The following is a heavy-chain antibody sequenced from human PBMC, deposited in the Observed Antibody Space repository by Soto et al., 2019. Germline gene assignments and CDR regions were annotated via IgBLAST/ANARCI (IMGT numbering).Heavy chain of an antibody. D-gene: IGHD2-21*01. V-gene: IGHV3-33*06. CDR3: AKDHGAIGELDF. CDR2: ISLDGSKK. J-gene: IGHJ3*01. Sequence: QVELVESGGGVVQPGRSLRLSCAASGFTFSSYDMHWVRQAPGKGLEWVALISLDGSKKSYATSAKGRTTISRDNSKNTVSLQMDGLTTEDTAVYYCAKDHGAIGELDFWGQGTMVTVSS. CDR1: GFTFSSYD.